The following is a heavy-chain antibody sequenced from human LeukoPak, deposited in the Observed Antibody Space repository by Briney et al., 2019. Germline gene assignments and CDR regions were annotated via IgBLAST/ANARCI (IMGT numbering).Heavy chain of an antibody. J-gene: IGHJ4*02. D-gene: IGHD1-26*01. CDR3: ARRGSGSFTN. Sequence: PSETLSLTCAVYGGSFSGYYWSWIRQPPGEGLEWIGEINHSGSTNYNPSLKSRVTISVDTSKNQFSLKLSSVTAADMAVYYCARRGSGSFTNWGQGTLVTVSS. CDR2: INHSGST. CDR1: GGSFSGYY. V-gene: IGHV4-34*01.